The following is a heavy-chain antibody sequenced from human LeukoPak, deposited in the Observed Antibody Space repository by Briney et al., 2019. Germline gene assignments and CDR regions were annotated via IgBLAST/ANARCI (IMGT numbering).Heavy chain of an antibody. Sequence: PGESLKISCKGSGYSFTSYWIVWVRQMPGKGLEWMGIIYPGDSDTRYSPSFQGQVTISADKSISTAYLQWSSLKASDTAMYYCARLDLTTNPLWYFDYWGQGTLVTVSS. CDR2: IYPGDSDT. D-gene: IGHD4-11*01. J-gene: IGHJ4*02. CDR1: GYSFTSYW. V-gene: IGHV5-51*03. CDR3: ARLDLTTNPLWYFDY.